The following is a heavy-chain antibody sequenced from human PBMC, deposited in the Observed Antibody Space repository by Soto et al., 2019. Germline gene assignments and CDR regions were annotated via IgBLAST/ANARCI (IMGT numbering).Heavy chain of an antibody. V-gene: IGHV4-59*01. Sequence: QVQLQESGPGLVKPSETLSLTCTVSGGSISSYYWSWLRQPPGKALEWIAYIHPSGRTNYTPSLKSRVSISVDMSKNHFSLKLSSVTAADTAVYYCARETIDPYNWFDTWGQGTLVTASS. CDR1: GGSISSYY. CDR3: ARETIDPYNWFDT. J-gene: IGHJ5*02. CDR2: IHPSGRT.